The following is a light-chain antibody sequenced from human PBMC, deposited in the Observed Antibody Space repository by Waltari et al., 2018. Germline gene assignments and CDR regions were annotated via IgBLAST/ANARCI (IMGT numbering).Light chain of an antibody. CDR3: NTFTASVTWV. CDR2: HLN. Sequence: YQHHPGKGPNLKIHHLNERPSAVSNRFSGTKSGNTASLSISGLQAEDEADYNCNTFTASVTWVFGGGTKLTVL. V-gene: IGLV2-14*03. J-gene: IGLJ3*02.